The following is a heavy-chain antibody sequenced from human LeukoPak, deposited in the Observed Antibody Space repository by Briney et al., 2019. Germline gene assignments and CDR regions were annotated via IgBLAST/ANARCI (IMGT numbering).Heavy chain of an antibody. CDR1: GFTFDDYA. D-gene: IGHD2-2*03. CDR3: AKVGYCSSTSCPNSLYYYYGMDV. V-gene: IGHV3-9*01. J-gene: IGHJ6*02. Sequence: GGSLRLSCAASGFTFDDYAMHWVRQAPGKGLEWVSGISWNSGSIGYADSVKGRFTISRDNSKNTLYLQMNSLRTEDTAVYYCAKVGYCSSTSCPNSLYYYYGMDVWGQGTTVTVSS. CDR2: ISWNSGSI.